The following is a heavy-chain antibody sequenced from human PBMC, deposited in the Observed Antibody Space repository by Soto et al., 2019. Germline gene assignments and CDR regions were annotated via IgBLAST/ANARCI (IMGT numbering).Heavy chain of an antibody. CDR3: ARLGCSGGSCYSKYNWFDP. V-gene: IGHV1-18*01. CDR1: GYTFTSYG. CDR2: ISAYNGNT. J-gene: IGHJ5*02. Sequence: VASVKVSCKASGYTFTSYGISWVRQAPGQGLEWMGWISAYNGNTNYAQKLQGRVTMTTDTSTSTAYMELRSLRSDDTAVYYCARLGCSGGSCYSKYNWFDPWGQGTLVTVSS. D-gene: IGHD2-15*01.